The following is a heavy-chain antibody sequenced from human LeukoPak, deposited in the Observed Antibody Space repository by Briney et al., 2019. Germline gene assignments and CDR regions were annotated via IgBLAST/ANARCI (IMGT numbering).Heavy chain of an antibody. J-gene: IGHJ4*02. CDR3: AKALNNDYVWGSYRYDRYYFDY. D-gene: IGHD3-16*02. CDR1: GFTFSSYG. CDR2: ISYDGSNK. Sequence: GGSLRLSCAASGFTFSSYGMHWVRQAPGKGLEWVAVISYDGSNKYYADSVKGRFTISRGNSKNTLYLQMNSLRAEDTAVYYCAKALNNDYVWGSYRYDRYYFDYWGQGTLVTVSS. V-gene: IGHV3-30*18.